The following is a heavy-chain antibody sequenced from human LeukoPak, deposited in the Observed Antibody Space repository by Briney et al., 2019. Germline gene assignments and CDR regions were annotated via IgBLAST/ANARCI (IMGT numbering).Heavy chain of an antibody. Sequence: PSETLSLTCTVSGGSISSISYYWGWIRQPPGKGLEWIGNIYYSGSTYYNPSLKSRVTISVDTSKNQFSLKLSSVTAADTAVYYCARHRIAVAGTHFDYWGQGTLVTVSS. J-gene: IGHJ4*02. CDR2: IYYSGST. CDR3: ARHRIAVAGTHFDY. V-gene: IGHV4-39*01. CDR1: GGSISSISYY. D-gene: IGHD6-19*01.